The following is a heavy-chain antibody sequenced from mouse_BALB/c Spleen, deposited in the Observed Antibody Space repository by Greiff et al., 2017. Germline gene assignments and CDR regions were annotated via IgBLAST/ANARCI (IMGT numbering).Heavy chain of an antibody. V-gene: IGHV1-14*01. Sequence: VQLQQSGPELVKPGASVKMSCKASGYTFTSFVMHWVKQKPGQGLEGIGYINPYNDGTKYNEKFKGKATLTSDKSSSTAYMELSSLDSEDSAVYYCAKLGRDWGQGTTLTVSS. CDR2: INPYNDGT. CDR3: AKLGRD. D-gene: IGHD4-1*01. J-gene: IGHJ2*01. CDR1: GYTFTSFV.